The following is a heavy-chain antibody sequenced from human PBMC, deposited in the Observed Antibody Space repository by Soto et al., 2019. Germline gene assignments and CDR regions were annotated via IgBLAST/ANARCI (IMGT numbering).Heavy chain of an antibody. Sequence: PGGSLRLSCAASGFTFSTYSMNWVRQAPGKGLEWVSYISSGSSTIHYADSVKGRFTISRDNAKNSLYLQMDSLRAEGTAVYYATRSAYMDVWGTGTTVTVSS. D-gene: IGHD2-2*01. J-gene: IGHJ6*03. CDR3: TRSAYMDV. CDR2: ISSGSSTI. V-gene: IGHV3-48*01. CDR1: GFTFSTYS.